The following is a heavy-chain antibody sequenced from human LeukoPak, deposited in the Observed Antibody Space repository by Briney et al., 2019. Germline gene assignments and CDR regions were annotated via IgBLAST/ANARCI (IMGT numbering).Heavy chain of an antibody. CDR3: ARHGTHDYGDYGPGY. CDR2: IIPILGIA. J-gene: IGHJ4*02. D-gene: IGHD4-17*01. CDR1: GGTFSSYA. V-gene: IGHV1-69*04. Sequence: SVKVSCKASGGTFSSYAISWVRQAPGQGLEWMGRIIPILGIANYAQKFQGRVTITADKSTSTAYMELSSLRSEDTAAYYCARHGTHDYGDYGPGYWGQGTLVTVSS.